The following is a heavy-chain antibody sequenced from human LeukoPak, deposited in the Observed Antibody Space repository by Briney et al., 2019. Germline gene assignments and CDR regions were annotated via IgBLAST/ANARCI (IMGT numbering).Heavy chain of an antibody. CDR2: ISGSGGST. Sequence: GGSLRLSCTASGFTFRNYAMTWVRRAPGKGLEFVSAISGSGGSTYYADSVKGRFTIARDNSSNTLYLQMNSLRAEDTAVYYFAKGQSAGTRVFRWFDPWGQGTLVTVSS. J-gene: IGHJ5*02. CDR1: GFTFRNYA. D-gene: IGHD6-13*01. V-gene: IGHV3-23*01. CDR3: AKGQSAGTRVFRWFDP.